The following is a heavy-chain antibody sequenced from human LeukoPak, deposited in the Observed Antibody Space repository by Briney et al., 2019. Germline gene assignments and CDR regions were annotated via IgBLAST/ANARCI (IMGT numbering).Heavy chain of an antibody. CDR1: GGSFSGYY. CDR2: INHSGST. D-gene: IGHD3-16*02. V-gene: IGHV4-34*01. J-gene: IGHJ3*02. Sequence: SETLSLTCAVYGGSFSGYYWSWIRQPPGKGLEWIGEINHSGSTNYNPSLKSRVTISVDTSKNQFSLKLSSVTAADTAVYYCARGVIMGAFDIWGEGTMVTLPS. CDR3: ARGVIMGAFDI.